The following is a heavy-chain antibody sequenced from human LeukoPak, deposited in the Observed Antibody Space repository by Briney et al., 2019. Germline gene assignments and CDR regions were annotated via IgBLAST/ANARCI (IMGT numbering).Heavy chain of an antibody. CDR1: GFTFSSYG. J-gene: IGHJ4*02. CDR3: ARERSSTGYFDY. CDR2: ISYDGSNK. D-gene: IGHD6-6*01. V-gene: IGHV3-30*03. Sequence: PGGSLRLSCVASGFTFSSYGMHWVRQAPGKGLEWVTVISYDGSNKYYEDSVKGRFNISRDNSKNTLYLQMNSLRGEDTAVYYCARERSSTGYFDYWGQGTLVTVSS.